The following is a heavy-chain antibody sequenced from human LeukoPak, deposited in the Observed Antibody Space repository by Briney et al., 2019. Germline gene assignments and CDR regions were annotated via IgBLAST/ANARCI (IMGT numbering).Heavy chain of an antibody. D-gene: IGHD1-26*01. J-gene: IGHJ4*02. V-gene: IGHV4-61*02. CDR2: IYTSGST. CDR1: GGSISSGSYY. CDR3: ARGSGSYYES. Sequence: SQTLSLTCGVSGGSISSGSYYWSWIRQPAGKGLEWIGRIYTSGSTNYNPSLKSRVTISVDTSKNQFSLKLSSVTAADTAVYYCARGSGSYYESWGQGTLVTVSS.